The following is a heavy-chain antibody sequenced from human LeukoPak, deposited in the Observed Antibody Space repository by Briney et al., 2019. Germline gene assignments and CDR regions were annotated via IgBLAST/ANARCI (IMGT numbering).Heavy chain of an antibody. D-gene: IGHD1-1*01. Sequence: GGSLRLSCAASGFTFSSYSMNWVRQAPGKGLEWVSSISSSSSYIYYADSVKGRFTISRDNAKNSLYLQMNSLRAEDTAVYYCARVPNNWNDEQDAFDIWGQGTMVTVSS. CDR2: ISSSSSYI. V-gene: IGHV3-21*01. CDR1: GFTFSSYS. J-gene: IGHJ3*02. CDR3: ARVPNNWNDEQDAFDI.